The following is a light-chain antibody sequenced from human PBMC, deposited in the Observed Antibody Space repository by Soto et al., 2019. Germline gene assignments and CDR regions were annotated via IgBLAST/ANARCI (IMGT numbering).Light chain of an antibody. CDR2: AAS. Sequence: DIQMTQSPSSVSASVGDRVTITCRASRGISSWLDWYQQKPGQAPKLLIYAASSLQSGVPSRFSGSGSGTDFTLTISSLQPEDFATSYSQQANSVPWTFGQGTKGEIK. J-gene: IGKJ1*01. CDR1: RGISSW. V-gene: IGKV1D-12*01. CDR3: QQANSVPWT.